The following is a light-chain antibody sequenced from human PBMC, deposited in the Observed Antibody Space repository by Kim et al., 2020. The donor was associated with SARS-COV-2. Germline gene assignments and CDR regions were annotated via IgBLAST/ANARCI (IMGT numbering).Light chain of an antibody. CDR3: QQTYTFPYT. J-gene: IGKJ2*01. CDR2: SAS. V-gene: IGKV1-12*01. CDR1: QGISRW. Sequence: DIQMTQSPSSVSASVGDRVTITCRASQGISRWLAWYQHQPGKAPKILIYSASYLQSGAPSRFSGSGSGTEFTLTISSLQPEDFAIYYCQQTYTFPYTFGQGTKVDIK.